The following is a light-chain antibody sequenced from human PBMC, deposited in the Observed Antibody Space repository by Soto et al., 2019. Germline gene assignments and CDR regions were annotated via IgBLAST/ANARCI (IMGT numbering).Light chain of an antibody. CDR1: NSNIGSNT. J-gene: IGLJ1*01. CDR3: AAWDDSLNGRV. Sequence: QAVVTQPPSASGTPGQRVTISYSGSNSNIGSNTVNWYQQLPGTAPKLLIYYDNLRPSGVPDRISGSKTGTSASLAISGLQSDDEADYYCAAWDDSLNGRVFGTGTKLTVL. CDR2: YDN. V-gene: IGLV1-44*01.